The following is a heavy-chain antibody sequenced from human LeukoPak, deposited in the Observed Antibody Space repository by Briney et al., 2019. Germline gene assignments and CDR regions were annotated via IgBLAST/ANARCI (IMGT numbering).Heavy chain of an antibody. CDR3: ARASRRALDCGGDCYLNY. J-gene: IGHJ4*02. CDR1: GGTFSSYT. Sequence: GSSVKVSCKASGGTFSSYTISWVRQAPGQGLEWMGRIIPILGIANYAQKFQGRVTITADKSTSTAYMELSSLRSEDTAVYYCARASRRALDCGGDCYLNYWGQGTLVTVSS. CDR2: IIPILGIA. V-gene: IGHV1-69*02. D-gene: IGHD2-21*02.